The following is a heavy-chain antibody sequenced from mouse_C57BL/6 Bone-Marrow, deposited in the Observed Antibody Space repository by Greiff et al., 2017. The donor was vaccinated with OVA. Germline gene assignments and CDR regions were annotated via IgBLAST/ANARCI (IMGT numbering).Heavy chain of an antibody. V-gene: IGHV1-81*01. J-gene: IGHJ4*01. CDR1: GYTFTSYG. CDR3: AYYDGSSYEYYYAMDY. Sequence: QVQLKEPGAELARPGASVKLSCKASGYTFTSYGISWVKQRTGQGLEWIGEIYPRSGNTYYNEKFKGKATLTADKSSSTAYMELRSLTSEDSAVYFCAYYDGSSYEYYYAMDYWGQGTSVTVSS. CDR2: IYPRSGNT. D-gene: IGHD1-1*01.